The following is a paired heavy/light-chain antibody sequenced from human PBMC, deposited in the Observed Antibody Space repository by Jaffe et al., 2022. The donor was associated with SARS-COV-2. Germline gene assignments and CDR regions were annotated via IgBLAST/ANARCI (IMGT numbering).Light chain of an antibody. V-gene: IGKV3-20*01. CDR3: QQYGNSPRT. Sequence: EIVLTQSPGTLSLSPGQRATLSCWASQSVSSSSLAWYQQKPGQAPRLLIYGASTRATGIPDRFSGSGSGTDFTLTISRLEPEDFAVYYCQQYGNSPRTFGQGTKVEIK. J-gene: IGKJ1*01. CDR2: GAS. CDR1: QSVSSSS.
Heavy chain of an antibody. Sequence: QVQLQESGPRLVKPSETLSLTCTVSGGSISGDYWSWIRQPPGKKLEWIGYIHYSGGTHYNPSLKSRVTISVDTSKNQFSLKLSSVTAADTAIYYCARDQRGSSHFDYWGQGTLVTVSS. CDR3: ARDQRGSSHFDY. V-gene: IGHV4-59*01. CDR2: IHYSGGT. J-gene: IGHJ4*02. CDR1: GGSISGDY. D-gene: IGHD2-2*01.